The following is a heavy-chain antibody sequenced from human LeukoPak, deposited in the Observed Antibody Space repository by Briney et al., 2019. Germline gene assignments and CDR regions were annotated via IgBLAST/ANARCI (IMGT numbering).Heavy chain of an antibody. J-gene: IGHJ4*02. CDR1: GGSISSYY. CDR2: IYYSGST. CDR3: ARGGYCGGDCYFYY. Sequence: SETLSLTCTVSGGSISSYYWGWIRQPPGKGLEWIGYIYYSGSTNYNPSLKSRVTISVDTSKNQFSLKLSSVTAAHTAVYYCARGGYCGGDCYFYYWGQGTLVTVSS. V-gene: IGHV4-59*08. D-gene: IGHD2-21*02.